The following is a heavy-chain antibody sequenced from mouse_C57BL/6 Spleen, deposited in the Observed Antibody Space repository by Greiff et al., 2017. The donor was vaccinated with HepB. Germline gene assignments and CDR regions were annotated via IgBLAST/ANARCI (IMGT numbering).Heavy chain of an antibody. CDR2: IYWDDDK. CDR1: GFSLSTSGMG. D-gene: IGHD2-3*01. CDR3: ARSNDGYPLAMDY. Sequence: QVTLKECGPGILQSSQTLSLTCSFSGFSLSTSGMGVSWIRQPSGKGLEWLAHIYWDDDKRYNPSLKSRLTISKDTSRNQVFLKITSVDTADTATYYCARSNDGYPLAMDYWGQGTSVTVSS. J-gene: IGHJ4*01. V-gene: IGHV8-12*01.